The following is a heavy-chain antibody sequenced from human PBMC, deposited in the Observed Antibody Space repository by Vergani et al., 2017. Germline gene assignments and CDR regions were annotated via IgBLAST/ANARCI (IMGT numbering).Heavy chain of an antibody. CDR1: GGTFSSYT. D-gene: IGHD6-13*01. CDR2: IIPILGIA. J-gene: IGHJ5*02. CDR3: ARDRGSGSSSWSANANWFDP. V-gene: IGHV1-69*08. Sequence: VQLVQSGAEVKKPGSSVKVSCKASGGTFSSYTISWVRQAPGQGLEWMGRIIPILGIANYAQKFQGRVTITADKSTSTAYMELSSLRSEDTAVYYCARDRGSGSSSWSANANWFDPWGQGTLVTVSS.